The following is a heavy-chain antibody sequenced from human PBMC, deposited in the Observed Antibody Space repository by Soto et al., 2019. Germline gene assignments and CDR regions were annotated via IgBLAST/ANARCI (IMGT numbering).Heavy chain of an antibody. J-gene: IGHJ6*02. Sequence: PGGSLRLSCAASGFPFSSYGMHWVRQAPGKGLEWVAVISYDGSNKYYADSVKGRFTISRDNSKNTLYLQMNSLRAEDTAVYYCAKALYCSGGSCYDYYYGMDVWGQGTTVTVSS. D-gene: IGHD2-15*01. V-gene: IGHV3-30*18. CDR1: GFPFSSYG. CDR3: AKALYCSGGSCYDYYYGMDV. CDR2: ISYDGSNK.